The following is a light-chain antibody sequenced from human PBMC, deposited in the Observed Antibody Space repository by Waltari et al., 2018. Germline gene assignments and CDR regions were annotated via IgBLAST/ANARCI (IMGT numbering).Light chain of an antibody. V-gene: IGLV1-44*01. CDR1: SPNIGTTT. J-gene: IGLJ3*02. CDR2: SNN. CDR3: AAWDDSLIGPV. Sequence: QSVLTQPPSASGTPGQRVTMSFSGGSPNIGTTTVNWYQQPPGTAPKLPIYSNNQRPSGVPDRFSGSKSGTSASLAISGLQSEDEAIYYCAAWDDSLIGPVFGGGTRLTVL.